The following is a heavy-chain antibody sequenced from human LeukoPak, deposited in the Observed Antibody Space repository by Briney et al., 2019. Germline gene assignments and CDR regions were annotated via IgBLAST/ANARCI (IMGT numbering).Heavy chain of an antibody. Sequence: ASVRVSCKASGYTFTSYGISWVRQAPGQGLEWMGWISAYNGNTNYAQKLQGRVTMTTDTSTSTAYMELRSLRSDDTAVYYCARGSEYSSSWYSLNAFDIWGQGTMVTVSS. CDR1: GYTFTSYG. V-gene: IGHV1-18*01. J-gene: IGHJ3*02. CDR2: ISAYNGNT. CDR3: ARGSEYSSSWYSLNAFDI. D-gene: IGHD6-13*01.